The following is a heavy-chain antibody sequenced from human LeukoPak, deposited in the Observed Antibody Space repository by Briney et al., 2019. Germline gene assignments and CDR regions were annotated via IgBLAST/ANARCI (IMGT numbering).Heavy chain of an antibody. CDR1: GFTVSSNF. J-gene: IGHJ6*02. V-gene: IGHV3-66*04. Sequence: GGSLRLSCAASGFTVSSNFMTWVRQAQGKGLEWVSVIYSGGSTYYADSVKGRFTISRDNSKNTLYLQMNSLRAEDTAVYYCARPHSMKIPYGMDVWGQGTTVTVSS. CDR3: ARPHSMKIPYGMDV. D-gene: IGHD2-2*02. CDR2: IYSGGST.